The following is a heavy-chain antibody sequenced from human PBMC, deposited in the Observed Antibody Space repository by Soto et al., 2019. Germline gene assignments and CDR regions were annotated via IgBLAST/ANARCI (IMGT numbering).Heavy chain of an antibody. CDR3: AKGVTMVRGVITPSYYGMDV. CDR1: GFTFSSYG. D-gene: IGHD3-10*01. V-gene: IGHV3-30*18. Sequence: QVQLVESGGGVVQPGRSLRLSCAASGFTFSSYGMHWVRQAPGKGLEWVAVISYDGSNKYYADSVKGRFTISRDNSKNTLYLQMNSLRAEDTAVYYCAKGVTMVRGVITPSYYGMDVWGQGTTVTVSS. J-gene: IGHJ6*02. CDR2: ISYDGSNK.